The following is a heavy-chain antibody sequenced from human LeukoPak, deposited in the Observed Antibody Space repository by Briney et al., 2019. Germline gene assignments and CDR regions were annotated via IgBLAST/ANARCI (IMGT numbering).Heavy chain of an antibody. V-gene: IGHV1-2*02. CDR2: INPNSGGT. D-gene: IGHD2-15*01. J-gene: IGHJ5*02. CDR1: GYTFTGYY. Sequence: GASVKVSCKASGYTFTGYYMHWVRQAPGQGLEWMGWINPNSGGTNYAQKFQGRVTMTRDTSISRAYMELSRLRSDDTAVYYCARDRYCSGGSCIRPNWFDPWGQGTLVTVSS. CDR3: ARDRYCSGGSCIRPNWFDP.